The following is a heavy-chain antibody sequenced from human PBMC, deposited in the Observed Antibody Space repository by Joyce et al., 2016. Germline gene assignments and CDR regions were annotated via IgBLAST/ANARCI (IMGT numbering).Heavy chain of an antibody. Sequence: EVQLVESGGGLVQPGGSLRLSCEASGFTFSGYWMNWVRQDPGKGLEGVAHINEDGSKKYYVDSVKGRFTISRDNTKNSLFLQMNSLRAEDTAVYFCAKHVIWGQGTMVTVSS. CDR2: INEDGSKK. CDR3: AKHVI. V-gene: IGHV3-7*03. CDR1: GFTFSGYW. J-gene: IGHJ3*02.